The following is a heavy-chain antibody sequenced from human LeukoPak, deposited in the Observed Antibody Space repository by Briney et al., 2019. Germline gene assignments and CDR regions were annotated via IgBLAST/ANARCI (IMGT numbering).Heavy chain of an antibody. CDR2: IVVGSGNT. J-gene: IGHJ6*02. CDR1: GFTFSSSA. CDR3: AAASAYFYGMDV. Sequence: TSVKVSCKASGFTFSSSAMQWVRHARGQRLEWIGWIVVGSGNTNYAQKFQERVTIIRDMSTGTAYMELSSLRSEDTAVSYCAAASAYFYGMDVCGRGTAVTVSS. D-gene: IGHD6-19*01. V-gene: IGHV1-58*02.